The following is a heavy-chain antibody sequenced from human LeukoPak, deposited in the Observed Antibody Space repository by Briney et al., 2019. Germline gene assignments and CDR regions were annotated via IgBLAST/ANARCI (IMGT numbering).Heavy chain of an antibody. CDR1: GFTFSSYA. D-gene: IGHD3-10*01. Sequence: GGSLRLSCAASGFTFSSYAMSWVRQAPGKGLEWVSAISGSGGSTYYADSVKGRFTISRDNSKNTLYLQMNSLRAEGTAVYYCASPYGLGYYYGMDVWGQGTTVTVSS. J-gene: IGHJ6*02. CDR3: ASPYGLGYYYGMDV. V-gene: IGHV3-23*01. CDR2: ISGSGGST.